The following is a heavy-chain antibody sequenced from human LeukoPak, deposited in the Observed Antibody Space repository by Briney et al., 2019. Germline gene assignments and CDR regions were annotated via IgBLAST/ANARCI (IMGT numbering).Heavy chain of an antibody. D-gene: IGHD3-16*01. CDR2: IIPILGIA. CDR3: ARGRGGSYLGY. Sequence: SVTVSCKASGGTFSSYAISWVRQAPGQGLEWMGRIIPILGIANYAQKFQGRVTITADKSTSTAYMELSSLRSEDTAMYYCARGRGGSYLGYWGQGTLVTVSS. J-gene: IGHJ4*02. CDR1: GGTFSSYA. V-gene: IGHV1-69*04.